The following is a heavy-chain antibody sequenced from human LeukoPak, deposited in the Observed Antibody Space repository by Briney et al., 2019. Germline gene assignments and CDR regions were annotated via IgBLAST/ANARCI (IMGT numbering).Heavy chain of an antibody. CDR3: AKLLGKFRFGELIHRLPNAFDY. V-gene: IGHV3-9*01. CDR1: GFTFDDYA. Sequence: GGSLRLSCAASGFTFDDYAMHWVRQAPGKGLEWVSGISWNSGSIGYADSVKGRFTISRDNAKNSVDLQMNSLRVEDTAVYFCAKLLGKFRFGELIHRLPNAFDYWGQGTLVTVSS. D-gene: IGHD3-10*01. J-gene: IGHJ4*02. CDR2: ISWNSGSI.